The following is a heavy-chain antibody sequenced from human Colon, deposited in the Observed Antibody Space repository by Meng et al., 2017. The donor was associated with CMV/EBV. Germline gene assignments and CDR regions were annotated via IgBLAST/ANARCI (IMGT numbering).Heavy chain of an antibody. CDR3: LTTGKGHDAFDI. CDR1: GYTFTYRY. V-gene: IGHV1-45*02. D-gene: IGHD4-11*01. J-gene: IGHJ3*02. CDR2: ITPFNGNT. Sequence: SVKVSCKASGYTFTYRYLHWVRQAPGQALEWIGWITPFNGNTNYAQKFQDRVTITRDRSMSTAYMELSSLRSEDTAMYYCLTTGKGHDAFDIWDQGTMVTVSS.